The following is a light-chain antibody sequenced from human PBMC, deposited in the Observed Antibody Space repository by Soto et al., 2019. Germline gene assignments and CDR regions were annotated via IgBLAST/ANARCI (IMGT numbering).Light chain of an antibody. CDR2: GAS. V-gene: IGKV3-20*01. CDR3: QQYGSSPLT. J-gene: IGKJ4*01. Sequence: DIVLTQSPGTLSLSPGERATLSCRASQSVGSSYLAWYQQKPGQAPMLLIYGASIRATGIPDRFSGSGSGTDFTLTISRLEPEDFAVYYCQQYGSSPLTFGGGTKVEIK. CDR1: QSVGSSY.